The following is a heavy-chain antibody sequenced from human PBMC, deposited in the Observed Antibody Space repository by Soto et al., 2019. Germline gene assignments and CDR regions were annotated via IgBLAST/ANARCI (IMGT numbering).Heavy chain of an antibody. CDR3: ARELAAAPTNWFDP. CDR2: INPNSGGT. CDR1: GYTFTGYY. V-gene: IGHV1-2*02. J-gene: IGHJ5*02. D-gene: IGHD6-13*01. Sequence: GASVKVSGKASGYTFTGYYMHWVRQAPGQGLEWMGWINPNSGGTNYAQKFQGRVTMTRDTSISTAYMELSRLRSDDTAVYYCARELAAAPTNWFDPWGQGTLVTVSS.